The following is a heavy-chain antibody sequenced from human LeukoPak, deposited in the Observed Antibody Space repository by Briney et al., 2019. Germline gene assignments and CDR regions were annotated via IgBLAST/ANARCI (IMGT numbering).Heavy chain of an antibody. CDR3: VIGDY. V-gene: IGHV4-59*08. CDR1: GGSISGFY. J-gene: IGHJ4*02. Sequence: KPSETLSLTCTVSGGSISGFYWSWIRQPPGKGLEWIGYISYSGSTNYNPSLKSRVTISVDTSKNQFSLKLSSVTAADTAVYYCVIGDYWGQGTLVTVSS. CDR2: ISYSGST.